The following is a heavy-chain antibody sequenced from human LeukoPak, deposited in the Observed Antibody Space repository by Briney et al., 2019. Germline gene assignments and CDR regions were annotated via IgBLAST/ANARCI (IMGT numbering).Heavy chain of an antibody. Sequence: ASVKVSCKASGCTFTAYYLYWVRQAPGQGLEWMGRINPNSGGTDYAQKFQGRVTMTRDTSISTAYMELSSLRSDDTAVYYCAIGMAAAGTFEYWGQGTLVTVSS. J-gene: IGHJ4*02. V-gene: IGHV1-2*06. CDR3: AIGMAAAGTFEY. CDR1: GCTFTAYY. CDR2: INPNSGGT. D-gene: IGHD6-13*01.